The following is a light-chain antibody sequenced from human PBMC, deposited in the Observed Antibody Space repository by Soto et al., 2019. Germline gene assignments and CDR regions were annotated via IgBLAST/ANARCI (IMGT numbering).Light chain of an antibody. CDR2: HTS. V-gene: IGKV3-15*01. J-gene: IGKJ4*01. CDR1: QSISGN. Sequence: EIVMTQSPATLSVSPGESATLSCRASQSISGNLAWYQQKPGLAPRLLIYHTSTRATGVPARFSGSGSGTEFSLTISSLQYEDFEVYSCQRYDNWPLTFGGGTKVDIK. CDR3: QRYDNWPLT.